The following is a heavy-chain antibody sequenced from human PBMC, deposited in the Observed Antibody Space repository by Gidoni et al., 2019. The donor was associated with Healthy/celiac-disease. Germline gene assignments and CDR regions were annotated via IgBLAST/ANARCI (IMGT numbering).Heavy chain of an antibody. CDR1: GFTFSSYG. CDR3: AKLGPYDSSGYYIAEYFQH. D-gene: IGHD3-22*01. J-gene: IGHJ1*01. V-gene: IGHV3-30*18. CDR2: ISYDGSNK. Sequence: QVQLVESGGGVVQPGRSLRLYCAASGFTFSSYGMHWVRQAPGKGLEWVAVISYDGSNKYYADSVKGRFTISRDNSKNTLYLQMNSLRAEDTAVYYCAKLGPYDSSGYYIAEYFQHWGQGTLVTVSS.